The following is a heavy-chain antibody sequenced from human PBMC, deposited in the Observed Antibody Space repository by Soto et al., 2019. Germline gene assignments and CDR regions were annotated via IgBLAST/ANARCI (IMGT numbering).Heavy chain of an antibody. CDR3: ATTSRIRGGYSYGYYYYGMDV. D-gene: IGHD5-18*01. CDR1: GGSISSSSYY. Sequence: PSETLSLTCTVSGGSISSSSYYWGWIRQPPGKGLEWIGSIYYSGSTYYNPSLESRVTISVDTSKKQFSLKLSSVTAADTAVYYCATTSRIRGGYSYGYYYYGMDVWGQGTTVTVSS. V-gene: IGHV4-39*01. CDR2: IYYSGST. J-gene: IGHJ6*02.